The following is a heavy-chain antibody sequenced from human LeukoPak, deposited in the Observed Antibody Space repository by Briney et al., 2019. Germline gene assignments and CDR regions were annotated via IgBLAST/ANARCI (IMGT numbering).Heavy chain of an antibody. CDR2: MYYTGGT. Sequence: ASETLSLTCTVSNGSINTGDYFWTWVRQSPGKALEWIGHMYYTGGTYYNPFLKSRLTMSLDTSKNEFSLNLASVTAADSALYYCARMDIARYMDVWGKGTTVTVSS. CDR3: ARMDIARYMDV. CDR1: NGSINTGDYF. V-gene: IGHV4-30-4*08. J-gene: IGHJ6*03. D-gene: IGHD5-12*01.